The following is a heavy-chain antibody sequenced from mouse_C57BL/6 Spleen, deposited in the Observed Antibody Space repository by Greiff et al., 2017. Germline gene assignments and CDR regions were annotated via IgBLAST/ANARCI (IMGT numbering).Heavy chain of an antibody. Sequence: QVQLQQSGTELVKPGASVKLSCKASGYTFTSYWMHWVKQRPGQGLEWIGNINPSNGGTNYNEKFKSKATLTVDKSSSTAYMQLSSLTSEDSAVYYCASLIITTVVAPAFDYWGQGTTLTVSS. D-gene: IGHD1-1*01. CDR1: GYTFTSYW. CDR3: ASLIITTVVAPAFDY. CDR2: INPSNGGT. J-gene: IGHJ2*01. V-gene: IGHV1-53*01.